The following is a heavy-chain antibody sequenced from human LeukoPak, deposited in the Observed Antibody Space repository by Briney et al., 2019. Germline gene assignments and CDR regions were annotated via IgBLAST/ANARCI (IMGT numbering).Heavy chain of an antibody. V-gene: IGHV4-59*12. Sequence: SETLSLTCTVSGGSISSYYWSWIRQPPGKGLEWIGYIYYSGSTNYNPSLKSRVTISVDTSKNQFSLKLSSVTAADTAVYYCARWPRFPGSGYGWGQSYFGYWGQGTLVTVSS. D-gene: IGHD5-12*01. CDR1: GGSISSYY. J-gene: IGHJ4*02. CDR2: IYYSGST. CDR3: ARWPRFPGSGYGWGQSYFGY.